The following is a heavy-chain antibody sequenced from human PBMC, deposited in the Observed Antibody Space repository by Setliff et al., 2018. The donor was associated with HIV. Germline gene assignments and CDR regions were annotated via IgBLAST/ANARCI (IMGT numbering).Heavy chain of an antibody. CDR3: ARGQSNCGGGKCYYHMDV. CDR1: GFTFSSYC. D-gene: IGHD2-15*01. Sequence: GGSLRLSCAASGFTFSSYCMDWFRQAPGKGLEWVSSISFGSTYIYYAESVKGRFTISRDNAKNSLFLQMNSVRGDDTALYYCARGQSNCGGGKCYYHMDVWGNGTTVTVSS. V-gene: IGHV3-21*01. CDR2: ISFGSTYI. J-gene: IGHJ6*03.